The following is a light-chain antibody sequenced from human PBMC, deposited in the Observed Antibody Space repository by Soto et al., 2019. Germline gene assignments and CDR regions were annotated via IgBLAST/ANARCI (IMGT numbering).Light chain of an antibody. V-gene: IGKV1-9*01. J-gene: IGKJ5*01. Sequence: DIHLTQSPSFLSASVGDRVTITCRASQGISSYLAWYQQKKGKAPKLLIYAASTLQSGVPSRFRGRGSGTDFTLTISSLQPEDFVTYYCQQTYSNPITFGQGTRLEIK. CDR2: AAS. CDR3: QQTYSNPIT. CDR1: QGISSY.